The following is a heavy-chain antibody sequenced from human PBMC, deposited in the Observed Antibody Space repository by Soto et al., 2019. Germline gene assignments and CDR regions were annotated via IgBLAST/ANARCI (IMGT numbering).Heavy chain of an antibody. CDR1: GGSISNGGYY. CDR3: ARDSQSQQTNPPGGGGYLDV. Sequence: QLQLEESGPGLVKPSQTLSLTCAVSGGSISNGGYYWSWIRQHPGKGLEWIGSIYFSGSTYYNPCPKGRFTIPVAKPKHQFSRELGSVTAADTAVDYCARDSQSQQTNPPGGGGYLDVCGKGPTVSVSA. CDR2: IYFSGST. V-gene: IGHV4-31*11. D-gene: IGHD3-16*01. J-gene: IGHJ6*04.